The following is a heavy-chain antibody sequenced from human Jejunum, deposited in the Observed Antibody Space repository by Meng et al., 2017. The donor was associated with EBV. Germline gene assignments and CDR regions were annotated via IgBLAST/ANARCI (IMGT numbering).Heavy chain of an antibody. Sequence: GQLVPAGTEVKEPGASVKVSCKASGYTFTNYGVSWVRQAPGQGLEWMGWISAYNGNTDYAQKLQGRVTMTTDTPTSTAYMELRSLRSDDTAVYYCTILSHCDGGICYSYDYWGQGTLVTVSS. CDR3: TILSHCDGGICYSYDY. J-gene: IGHJ4*02. V-gene: IGHV1-18*01. CDR1: GYTFTNYG. D-gene: IGHD2-15*01. CDR2: ISAYNGNT.